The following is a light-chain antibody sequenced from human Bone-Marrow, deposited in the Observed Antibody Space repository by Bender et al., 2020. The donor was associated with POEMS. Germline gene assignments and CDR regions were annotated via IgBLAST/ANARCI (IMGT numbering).Light chain of an antibody. CDR2: NTD. CDR1: SSDIGRNS. J-gene: IGLJ2*01. V-gene: IGLV1-44*01. Sequence: QPTLIQAPSASGTLGQRVTISCSGSSSDIGRNSVKWYRQLPGTSPKLLIYNTDERPSGVPDRFSGSKSGTSASLTISGLQPEDEADYYCAAWDDSFHVHWTFGGGTKLTVL. CDR3: AAWDDSFHVHWT.